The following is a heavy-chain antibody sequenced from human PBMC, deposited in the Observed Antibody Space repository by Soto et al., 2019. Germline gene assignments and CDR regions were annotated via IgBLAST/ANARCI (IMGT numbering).Heavy chain of an antibody. J-gene: IGHJ4*02. D-gene: IGHD5-18*01. V-gene: IGHV3-11*01. Sequence: QVQLVESGGDLVKPGGSLRLSCAASRFTFSDYYMSWIRQAPGKGLEWVSYISSSGSTIYYADSVKGRFTISRDNAKNSLYLQMNSLRAEDTAAYYCASRLRDSYGYLYWGQGTLVTVSS. CDR3: ASRLRDSYGYLY. CDR2: ISSSGSTI. CDR1: RFTFSDYY.